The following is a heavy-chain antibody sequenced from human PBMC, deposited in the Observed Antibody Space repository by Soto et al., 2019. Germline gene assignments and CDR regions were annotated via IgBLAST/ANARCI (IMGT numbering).Heavy chain of an antibody. D-gene: IGHD5-18*01. Sequence: SGPTLVNPSQTLTLTCTFSGFSLSTSGVGVGWIRQPPGKALEWLALIYWDDDKRYSPSLKSRLTITKDTSKNQVVLTMTNMDPVDTATYYCAHSRDTAMVTDDYYYGMDVWGQGTTVTVSS. CDR2: IYWDDDK. J-gene: IGHJ6*02. CDR1: GFSLSTSGVG. V-gene: IGHV2-5*02. CDR3: AHSRDTAMVTDDYYYGMDV.